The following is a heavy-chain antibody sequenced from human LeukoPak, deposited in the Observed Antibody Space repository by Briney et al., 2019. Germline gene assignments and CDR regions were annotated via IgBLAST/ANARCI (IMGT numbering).Heavy chain of an antibody. CDR3: ARGAAAENYYYYYMDV. Sequence: GGSLRLSCAASGFTFSRYWIHWVRQAPGKGLEWVSRINPDGTTTTYADSVKGRFTISRDNAKNMVFLQMNSLRAEDTAVYYCARGAAAENYYYYYMDVWGKGTTVTVSS. V-gene: IGHV3-74*01. D-gene: IGHD6-13*01. CDR2: INPDGTTT. J-gene: IGHJ6*03. CDR1: GFTFSRYW.